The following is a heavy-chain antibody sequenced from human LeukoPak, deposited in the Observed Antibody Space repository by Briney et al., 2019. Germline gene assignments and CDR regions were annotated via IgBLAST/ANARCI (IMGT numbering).Heavy chain of an antibody. D-gene: IGHD6-19*01. J-gene: IGHJ5*02. CDR3: AREPTLSSGWSGWFDP. Sequence: PSETLSLTCAVYGGSFSGYYWSWIRQPPGKGLEWIGEINHSGSTNYNPSLKSRVTISVDTSKNQFSLKLSSVTAADTAVYYCAREPTLSSGWSGWFDPWGQGTLVTVSS. CDR2: INHSGST. CDR1: GGSFSGYY. V-gene: IGHV4-34*01.